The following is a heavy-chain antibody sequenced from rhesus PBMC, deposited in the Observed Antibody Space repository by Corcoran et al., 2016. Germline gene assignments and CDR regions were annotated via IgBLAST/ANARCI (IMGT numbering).Heavy chain of an antibody. D-gene: IGHD1-44*01. J-gene: IGHJ4*01. CDR2: IRNKANGGKE. V-gene: IGHV3-116*02. Sequence: EVRLVESGGGLVQPGGSLRLSCAASGFTFSDYYMNWVRQVPGKGPELVVFIRNKANGGKEECAASVKGRFTISREDSKSIASLQMNSLKTEDTAVYYCARGHSSTWGTDYWGQGVLVTVSS. CDR1: GFTFSDYY. CDR3: ARGHSSTWGTDY.